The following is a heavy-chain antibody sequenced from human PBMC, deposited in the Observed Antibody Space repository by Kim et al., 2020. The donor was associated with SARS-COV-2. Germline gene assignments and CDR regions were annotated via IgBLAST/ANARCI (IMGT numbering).Heavy chain of an antibody. Sequence: GGSLRLSCAASGFTFDDYAMHWVSQAPGKGLEWVSLISGDGSSAYYADSVKGRFTISRDNSKNSLYLQMNSLRTEDTALYYCAKEFKAYGYGSYYYNMDVWGQGTTVTVSS. CDR2: ISGDGSSA. D-gene: IGHD5-18*01. V-gene: IGHV3-43*02. J-gene: IGHJ6*02. CDR3: AKEFKAYGYGSYYYNMDV. CDR1: GFTFDDYA.